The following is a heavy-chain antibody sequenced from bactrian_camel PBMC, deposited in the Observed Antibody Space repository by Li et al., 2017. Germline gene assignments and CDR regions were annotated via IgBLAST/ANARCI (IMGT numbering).Heavy chain of an antibody. CDR3: AHCQHYTDS. CDR2: INNDGKT. J-gene: IGHJ4*01. CDR1: GFSFKNSD. D-gene: IGHD2*01. Sequence: HVQLVESGGGSVQAGGSLTLSCTADGFNGFSFKNSDVGWFRQTPGNECHWVSTINNDGKTYYANSVKGRFIISQDSARITAYLQMASLKPEDTAMYYCAHCQHYTDSGRQGTQVTVS. V-gene: IGHV3S63*01.